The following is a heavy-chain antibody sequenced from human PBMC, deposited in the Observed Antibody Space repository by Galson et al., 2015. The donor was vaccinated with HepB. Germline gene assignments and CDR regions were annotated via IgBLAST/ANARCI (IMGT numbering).Heavy chain of an antibody. CDR3: ARARATVTTSDFDY. Sequence: SVKVSCKASGYTFTSYGISWVRQAPGQGLEWMGWISAYNGNTNYAQKLQGRVTMTTDTSTSTAYMELRSLRSDDTAVYYCARARATVTTSDFDYWGQGTLVTVSS. D-gene: IGHD4-17*01. J-gene: IGHJ4*02. CDR1: GYTFTSYG. V-gene: IGHV1-18*01. CDR2: ISAYNGNT.